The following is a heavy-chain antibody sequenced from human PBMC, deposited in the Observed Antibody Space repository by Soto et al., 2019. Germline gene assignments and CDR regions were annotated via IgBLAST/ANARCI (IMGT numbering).Heavy chain of an antibody. CDR3: TKSIVPRVYANGADT. CDR2: ISWNRGSI. D-gene: IGHD2-8*01. J-gene: IGHJ3*01. Sequence: EVQLVESGGGLVQPGRSLTLSCEASGFSFNEYAMHWVRQAPGKGLEWVSGISWNRGSIGYADSVKGRFTISRDNAKNSLYLQMNSLRAEDTALYYCTKSIVPRVYANGADTWGQGTMVTVSS. V-gene: IGHV3-9*01. CDR1: GFSFNEYA.